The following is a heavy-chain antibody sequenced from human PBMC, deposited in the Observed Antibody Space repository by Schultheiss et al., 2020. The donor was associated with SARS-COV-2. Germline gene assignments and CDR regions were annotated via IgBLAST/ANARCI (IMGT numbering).Heavy chain of an antibody. CDR1: GGSFSGYY. V-gene: IGHV4-34*01. J-gene: IGHJ4*02. Sequence: SQTPSLTCAVYGGSFSGYYWSWIRQPPGKGLEWIGEINHSGSTNYNPSLKSRVTISVDTSKNQFSLKLSSVTAADTAVYYCARGFAPIDYWGQGTLVTVSS. CDR3: ARGFAPIDY. CDR2: INHSGST.